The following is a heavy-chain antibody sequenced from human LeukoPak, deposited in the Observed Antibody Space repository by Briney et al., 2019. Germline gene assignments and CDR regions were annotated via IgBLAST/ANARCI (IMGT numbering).Heavy chain of an antibody. J-gene: IGHJ6*03. Sequence: GASVKVSCKASGYTFTSDDINWVRQATGQGLEWLGWLNPNSGNTGYAQKFQGRVTLTRNTSISTAYMELSSLRSEDTAVYYCARAHYRPDYYYYMDVWGKGTTVTVSS. D-gene: IGHD1-26*01. CDR3: ARAHYRPDYYYYMDV. CDR2: LNPNSGNT. CDR1: GYTFTSDD. V-gene: IGHV1-8*03.